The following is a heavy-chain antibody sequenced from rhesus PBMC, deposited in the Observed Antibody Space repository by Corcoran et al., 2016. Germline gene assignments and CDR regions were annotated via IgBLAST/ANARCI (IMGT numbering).Heavy chain of an antibody. J-gene: IGHJ4*01. CDR2: INSGGGST. D-gene: IGHD2-15*01. Sequence: EVQLVESGGGLAKPGGSLRLSCAASGFTFSSYWMNWVRQAPGKGLEWVSAINSGGGSTYYADSVKDRFTISRDNSKNTLSLQMNSLRAEDTAVYYCAKEYCSSTYCSQVGDYWGQGVLVTVSS. CDR3: AKEYCSSTYCSQVGDY. V-gene: IGHV3S25*01. CDR1: GFTFSSYW.